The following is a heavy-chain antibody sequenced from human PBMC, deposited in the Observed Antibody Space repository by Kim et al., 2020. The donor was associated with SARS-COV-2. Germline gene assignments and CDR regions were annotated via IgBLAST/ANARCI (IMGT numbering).Heavy chain of an antibody. CDR2: IKQDESEK. CDR3: ARGLAWFDY. J-gene: IGHJ4*02. V-gene: IGHV3-7*01. CDR1: GFTFSSYW. Sequence: GGSLRLSCAASGFTFSSYWMNWVRQAPGKGLEWVADIKQDESEKYYVDSVKGRFTISRDNAKNALHLRMNSLRAEDTAVYYCARGLAWFDYWGQGTLVSVSS.